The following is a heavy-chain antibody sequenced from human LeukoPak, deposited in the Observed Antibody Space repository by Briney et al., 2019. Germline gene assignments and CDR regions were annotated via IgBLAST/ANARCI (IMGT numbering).Heavy chain of an antibody. J-gene: IGHJ6*03. D-gene: IGHD5-18*01. V-gene: IGHV4-59*01. Sequence: SETLSLTCTVSGGSISSYYWSWIRQPPGKGLEWIGYIYYSGSTNYNPSLKSRVTISVDTSKNQFSLKLSSVTAADTAVYYCARGRGYSYWPDMDVWGKGTTVTVSS. CDR2: IYYSGST. CDR3: ARGRGYSYWPDMDV. CDR1: GGSISSYY.